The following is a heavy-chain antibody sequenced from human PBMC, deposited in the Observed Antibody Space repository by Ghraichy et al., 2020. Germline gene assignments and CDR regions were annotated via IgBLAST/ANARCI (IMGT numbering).Heavy chain of an antibody. J-gene: IGHJ3*02. CDR1: GFTFNNYN. D-gene: IGHD4-17*01. CDR3: VRLGGYTVTDDAFDI. Sequence: GGSLRLSCAASGFTFNNYNMNWVRQAPGKGLEWVSSISIGSSYSYYTDSVKGRFTISRDSAHSLFLQMNSLRAEDTAVYYCVRLGGYTVTDDAFDIWGQGTLVTVSS. V-gene: IGHV3-21*01. CDR2: ISIGSSYS.